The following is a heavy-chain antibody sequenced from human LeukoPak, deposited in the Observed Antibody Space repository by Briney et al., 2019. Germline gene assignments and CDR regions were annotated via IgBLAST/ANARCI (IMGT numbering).Heavy chain of an antibody. CDR3: ARATMIVVAPDY. D-gene: IGHD3-22*01. J-gene: IGHJ4*02. V-gene: IGHV1-46*03. CDR1: GYTFTSYY. CDR2: INPSGGST. Sequence: ASVKVSCKASGYTFTSYYMHWVRQAPGQGIEWMGIINPSGGSTSYAQKFQGRVTMTRDTSTSTVYMELSSLRSEDTAVYYCARATMIVVAPDYWGQGTLVTVSS.